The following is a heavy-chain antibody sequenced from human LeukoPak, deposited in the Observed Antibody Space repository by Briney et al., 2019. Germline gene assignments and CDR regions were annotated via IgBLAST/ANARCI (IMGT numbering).Heavy chain of an antibody. CDR3: ARIYDYLFDY. D-gene: IGHD4-11*01. CDR2: IYTSGST. J-gene: IGHJ4*02. CDR1: GGSISSGSYY. V-gene: IGHV4-61*02. Sequence: SETPSLTCTVSGGSISSGSYYWSWIRQPAGKGLEWIGRIYTSGSTNYNPSLKSRVTISVDTSKNQFSLKLSSVTAADTAVYYCARIYDYLFDYWGQGTLVTVSS.